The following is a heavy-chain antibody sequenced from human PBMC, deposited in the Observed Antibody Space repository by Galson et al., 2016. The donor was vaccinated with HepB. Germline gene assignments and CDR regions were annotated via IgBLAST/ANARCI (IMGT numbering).Heavy chain of an antibody. Sequence: SVKVSCKASGYTFTNYDINWVRQATGQGLEPLGWMNPNSGDTGYAQKVKGRVTMTRNTSIGTAYMELSSLTSEDTAMYYCARGLHNSGTHCGIGYCGQGTLITVSS. J-gene: IGHJ4*02. V-gene: IGHV1-8*01. CDR3: ARGLHNSGTHCGIGY. D-gene: IGHD1-26*01. CDR1: GYTFTNYD. CDR2: MNPNSGDT.